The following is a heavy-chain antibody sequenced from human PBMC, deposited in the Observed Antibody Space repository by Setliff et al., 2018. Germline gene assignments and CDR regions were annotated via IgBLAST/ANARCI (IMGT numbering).Heavy chain of an antibody. CDR1: GFVFITYA. V-gene: IGHV1-18*01. Sequence: ASVKVSCKTSGFVFITYAITWVRQAPGQGLEWMGWISGYYNKTNYAQKFQDRVTMTTDTSTGTAYMELRSLRPDDTAVYYCATFRGYTYGYDYWGQGTLVTVSS. J-gene: IGHJ4*02. CDR2: ISGYYNKT. D-gene: IGHD5-18*01. CDR3: ATFRGYTYGYDY.